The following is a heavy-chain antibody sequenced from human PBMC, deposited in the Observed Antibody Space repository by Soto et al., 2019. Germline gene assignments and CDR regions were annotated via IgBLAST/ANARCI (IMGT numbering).Heavy chain of an antibody. D-gene: IGHD3-22*01. V-gene: IGHV3-48*03. CDR1: GFTFSSYK. CDR3: AREYYYDMSGPESY. Sequence: GGSLRLSCAASGFTFSSYKMNWVRQAPGKGLEWVSYISSSRSTIYYADSVKGRFTISRDNAKNSLYLQMNSLRAQDTAVYYCAREYYYDMSGPESYWGQGILVTV. J-gene: IGHJ4*02. CDR2: ISSSRSTI.